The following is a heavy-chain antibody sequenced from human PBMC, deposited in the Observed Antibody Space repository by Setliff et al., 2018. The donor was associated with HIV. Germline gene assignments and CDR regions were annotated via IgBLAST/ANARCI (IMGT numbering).Heavy chain of an antibody. CDR3: ARVGSSGWYGYYYGMDV. Sequence: ASVKVSCKASGYTFTSYDINWVRQATGQGLEWMGWMNPNSGKTGYAQKSQGRVTITRNTSISTAYMELSSLRSEDTAVYYCARVGSSGWYGYYYGMDVWGQGTTVTAP. CDR1: GYTFTSYD. D-gene: IGHD6-19*01. V-gene: IGHV1-8*03. CDR2: MNPNSGKT. J-gene: IGHJ6*02.